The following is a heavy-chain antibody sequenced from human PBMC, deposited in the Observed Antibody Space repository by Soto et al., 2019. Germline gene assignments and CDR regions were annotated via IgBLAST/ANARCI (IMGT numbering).Heavy chain of an antibody. D-gene: IGHD3-3*01. Sequence: PSETLSLSCPFSGGPISRGGYSWSWIPQHPGKGLEWIGYIYYSGSTYYNPSLKSRVSISVDTSKNQFSLKLSSVTAADTAVYYCARAAYKYYDFWSGPSHAFDIWGQGTMVTVSS. J-gene: IGHJ3*02. CDR2: IYYSGST. CDR3: ARAAYKYYDFWSGPSHAFDI. V-gene: IGHV4-31*03. CDR1: GGPISRGGYS.